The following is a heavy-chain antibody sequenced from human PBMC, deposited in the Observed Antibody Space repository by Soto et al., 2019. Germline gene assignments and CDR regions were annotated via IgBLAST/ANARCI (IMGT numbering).Heavy chain of an antibody. Sequence: PGGSLRLSCAASGFAFRTYGIHWVRQAPGKGLEWVAVIWYDGSNKYYADSVKGRFTISRDNSKNTLYLQMESLRAEDTAVYYCARAVGPYDYWGQGTLVTAPQ. CDR3: ARAVGPYDY. D-gene: IGHD1-26*01. CDR2: IWYDGSNK. V-gene: IGHV3-33*01. CDR1: GFAFRTYG. J-gene: IGHJ4*02.